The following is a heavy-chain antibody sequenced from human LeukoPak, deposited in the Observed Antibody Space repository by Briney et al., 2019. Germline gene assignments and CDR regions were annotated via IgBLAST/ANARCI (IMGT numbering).Heavy chain of an antibody. Sequence: GGTLRLSCAASGFTFSNHGMNWDRQAQGKGLEWVSGISPSGDITYYADCVKGRFTISRDNSKNTLYLEVISLTAEDTAVYYCAKDDAWLRFGEWSQGTLVTVSP. J-gene: IGHJ4*02. D-gene: IGHD3-10*01. CDR1: GFTFSNHG. V-gene: IGHV3-23*01. CDR2: ISPSGDIT. CDR3: AKDDAWLRFGE.